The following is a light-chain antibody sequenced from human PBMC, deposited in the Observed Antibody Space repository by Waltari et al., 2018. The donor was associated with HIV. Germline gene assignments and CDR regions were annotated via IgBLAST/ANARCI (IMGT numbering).Light chain of an antibody. V-gene: IGLV2-14*01. CDR1: NNDIGSYSF. Sequence: QSVLTQPASVSASPGQSITISCSGSNNDIGSYSFVSWYQQSPGKAPKLLLYEVSTRPPGVSDRFSGSKSGNSASLTVSGLQADDEAVYYCCSFTTLNTLIFGGGTTLTVL. CDR3: CSFTTLNTLI. J-gene: IGLJ2*01. CDR2: EVS.